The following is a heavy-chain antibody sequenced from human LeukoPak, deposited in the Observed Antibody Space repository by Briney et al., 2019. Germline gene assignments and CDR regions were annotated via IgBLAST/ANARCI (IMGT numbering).Heavy chain of an antibody. V-gene: IGHV1-46*01. CDR2: INPSGDST. CDR1: GYTFTSYY. D-gene: IGHD3-10*01. J-gene: IGHJ4*02. Sequence: ASVKVSFKASGYTFTSYYVHWVRQAPGQGLEWMGIINPSGDSTSYAQKFQGRVTMTRDTSTSTVYMELSSLRSEDTAVYYCAMYYYTSGSYTTNYWGQGTLVTVSS. CDR3: AMYYYTSGSYTTNY.